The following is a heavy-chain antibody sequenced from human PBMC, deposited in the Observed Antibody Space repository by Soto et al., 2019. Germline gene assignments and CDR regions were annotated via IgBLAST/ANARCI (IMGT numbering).Heavy chain of an antibody. Sequence: QVQLVESGGGVVQPGRSLRLSCAASGFTFSTYGMYWVRQAPGKGLEWVAVIWYDGSNKYYADSVKGRCTISRDNSKNTLYLQMNSLRAEDTAVYYCARDIGVAGTDGIDYWGQGTLVTVSS. V-gene: IGHV3-33*01. D-gene: IGHD6-19*01. J-gene: IGHJ4*02. CDR3: ARDIGVAGTDGIDY. CDR1: GFTFSTYG. CDR2: IWYDGSNK.